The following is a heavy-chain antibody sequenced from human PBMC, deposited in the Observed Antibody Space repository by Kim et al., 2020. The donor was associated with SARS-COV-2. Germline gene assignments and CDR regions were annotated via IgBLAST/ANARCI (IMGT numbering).Heavy chain of an antibody. D-gene: IGHD3-16*01. V-gene: IGHV4-59*08. J-gene: IGHJ5*02. CDR3: ARQGGGNWFDP. Sequence: NYPPSPTSRFTVSVDTSTNHFSLKLRSVAAADTAVYYCARQGGGNWFDPWGQGTLVTVSS.